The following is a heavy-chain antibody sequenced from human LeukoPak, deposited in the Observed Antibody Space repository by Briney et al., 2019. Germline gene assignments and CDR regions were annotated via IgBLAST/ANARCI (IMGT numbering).Heavy chain of an antibody. CDR3: ARVLSGRGSLYSYYYYMDV. Sequence: GGSLRLSCAASGFTFINAWMAWVRQAPGKGLEWVGRIKAKAHGGTIEYAAPVKGRFTISRDDSKNTLYLQMNSLRVEDTAVYFCARVLSGRGSLYSYYYYMDVWGKGTTVTISS. D-gene: IGHD3-16*02. J-gene: IGHJ6*03. V-gene: IGHV3-15*01. CDR2: IKAKAHGGTI. CDR1: GFTFINAW.